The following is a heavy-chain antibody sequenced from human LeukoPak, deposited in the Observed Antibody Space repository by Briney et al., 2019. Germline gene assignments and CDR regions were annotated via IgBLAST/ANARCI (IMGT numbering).Heavy chain of an antibody. V-gene: IGHV3-23*01. CDR2: IHGSGEPT. Sequence: GSLRLSCLASGFTFDDYVMTWVRQAAGKRLEWISSIHGSGEPTYYADSVKGRFTISRDNSKNTLYLQMNSLRAEDTAVYYCARDKRGYGDYWGQGTLVTVSS. D-gene: IGHD1-1*01. CDR3: ARDKRGYGDY. J-gene: IGHJ4*02. CDR1: GFTFDDYV.